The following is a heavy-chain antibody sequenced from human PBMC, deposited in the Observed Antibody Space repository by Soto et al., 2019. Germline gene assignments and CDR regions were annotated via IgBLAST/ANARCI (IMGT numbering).Heavy chain of an antibody. V-gene: IGHV3-7*03. CDR1: GFTLSNYW. D-gene: IGHD7-27*01. Sequence: VGSLRLSCAASGFTLSNYWMTWVRQAPGKGLEWVANINKDGSQKNYVDSVKGRFTIARDNGQNSLSLQINSLRVEDTAVYYCVRELGLAYWGQGALVTVPQ. CDR2: INKDGSQK. CDR3: VRELGLAY. J-gene: IGHJ4*02.